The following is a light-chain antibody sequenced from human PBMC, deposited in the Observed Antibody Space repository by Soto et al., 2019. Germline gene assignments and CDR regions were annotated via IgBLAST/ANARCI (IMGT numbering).Light chain of an antibody. Sequence: IVMTQSPATLSVSPGERATLSCRASQTIYSNIAWYQQRPGQAPRLLIYRASTRATGVPARFSGSGSGTEFPLTISRLQSEDFTVYSCLQYHNLWAFGQGTKVEIK. J-gene: IGKJ1*01. CDR2: RAS. CDR3: LQYHNLWA. V-gene: IGKV3-15*01. CDR1: QTIYSN.